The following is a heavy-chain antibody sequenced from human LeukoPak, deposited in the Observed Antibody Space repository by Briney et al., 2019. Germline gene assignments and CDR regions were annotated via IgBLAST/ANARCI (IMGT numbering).Heavy chain of an antibody. CDR1: GFTFSTYW. J-gene: IGHJ3*02. CDR2: IKQDGSEK. Sequence: GGSLRLSCAAPGFTFSTYWMTWVRQAPGKGLEWVANIKQDGSEKYYVDSVKGRFTISRDNAKNSLYLQMNSLRAEDTAVYYCARDRGGGDFWSGYHDAFDIWGQGTMVTVSS. CDR3: ARDRGGGDFWSGYHDAFDI. D-gene: IGHD3-3*01. V-gene: IGHV3-7*01.